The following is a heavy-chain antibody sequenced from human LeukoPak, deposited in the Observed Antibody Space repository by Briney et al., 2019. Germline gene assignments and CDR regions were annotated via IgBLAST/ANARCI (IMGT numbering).Heavy chain of an antibody. Sequence: GGSLRLSCAASGFTFSSYYMRWVSQAPGKGREWVANIKEDGSEKYYVNSVKGRFTISRDNAKNSLYLQMNSLRAEDTAVYYCARAPNYYGSGSYYRPFDYWGQGTLVTVSS. CDR1: GFTFSSYY. J-gene: IGHJ4*02. D-gene: IGHD3-10*01. CDR3: ARAPNYYGSGSYYRPFDY. CDR2: IKEDGSEK. V-gene: IGHV3-7*01.